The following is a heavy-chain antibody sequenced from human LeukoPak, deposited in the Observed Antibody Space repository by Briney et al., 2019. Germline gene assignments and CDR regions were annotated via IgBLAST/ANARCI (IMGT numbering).Heavy chain of an antibody. CDR3: LTIVETTFDAFDI. V-gene: IGHV3-74*01. J-gene: IGHJ3*02. D-gene: IGHD2/OR15-2a*01. CDR1: GFTFSKYW. Sequence: GGSLRLSCAASGFTFSKYWLHWLRQAPGKGLVWVSRINPDDKSASYADSVKGRFTIARDDARKTLYLQMNSLRAEDTAVYYCLTIVETTFDAFDIWGQGTMVTVSS. CDR2: INPDDKSA.